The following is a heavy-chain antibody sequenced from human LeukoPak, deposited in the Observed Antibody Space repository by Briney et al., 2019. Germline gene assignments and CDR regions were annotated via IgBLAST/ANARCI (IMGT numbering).Heavy chain of an antibody. CDR3: AGVGHYGDYMGRYYYYMDV. J-gene: IGHJ6*03. CDR1: GGSISSYY. D-gene: IGHD4-17*01. Sequence: SETLSLTCTVSGGSISSYYWSWIRQPPGKGLEWIGYIYYSGSTNYNPSLKSRVTISVDTSKNQFSLKLSSVTAADTAVYYCAGVGHYGDYMGRYYYYMDVWGKGTTVTISS. V-gene: IGHV4-59*01. CDR2: IYYSGST.